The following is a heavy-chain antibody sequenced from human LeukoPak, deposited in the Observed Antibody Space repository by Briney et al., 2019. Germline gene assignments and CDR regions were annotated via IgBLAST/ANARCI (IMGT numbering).Heavy chain of an antibody. D-gene: IGHD2-21*02. CDR1: GGSFSGYY. J-gene: IGHJ3*02. CDR2: INHSGST. V-gene: IGHV4-34*01. CDR3: ARADRRSDCRAFDI. Sequence: SETLSLTCAVYGGSFSGYYWSWIRQPPGKGLEWIGEINHSGSTNYNPSLKSRVTISVDTSKNQFSLKLSSVTAADTAVYYCARADRRSDCRAFDIWGQGTMVTVSS.